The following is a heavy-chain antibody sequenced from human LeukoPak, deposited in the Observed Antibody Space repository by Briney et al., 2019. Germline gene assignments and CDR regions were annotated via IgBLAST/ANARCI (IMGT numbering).Heavy chain of an antibody. D-gene: IGHD2-21*02. CDR1: GFTFSDNS. Sequence: PGGSLRLSCAASGFTFSDNSMNWVRQAPGKGLEWLSYISSSSSTMYYADSVKGRFTISRDNAKNSLYLQMNSLRAEDTAVYYCTSRTGTGDAFRPFHIWGQGTMVTVSS. J-gene: IGHJ3*02. CDR2: ISSSSSTM. CDR3: TSRTGTGDAFRPFHI. V-gene: IGHV3-48*04.